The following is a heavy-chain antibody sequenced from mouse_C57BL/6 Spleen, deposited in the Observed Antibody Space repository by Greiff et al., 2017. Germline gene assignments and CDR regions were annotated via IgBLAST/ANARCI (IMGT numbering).Heavy chain of an antibody. J-gene: IGHJ2*01. CDR3: ARRGPYFDD. V-gene: IGHV1-22*01. CDR2: INPNNGGT. Sequence: EVQLQESGPELVQPGASVKMSCKASGFTFTDYNMHWVKQSHGKSLEWIGYINPNNGGTSYNQKFKGQVTLTVNKASSTAYMELRSLTSEDAAVYYCARRGPYFDDWGQGTTLTVSS. CDR1: GFTFTDYN.